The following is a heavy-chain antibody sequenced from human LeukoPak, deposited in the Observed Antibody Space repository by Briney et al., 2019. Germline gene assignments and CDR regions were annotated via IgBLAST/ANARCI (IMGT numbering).Heavy chain of an antibody. D-gene: IGHD3-22*01. CDR3: ARGSTMIVPGAFDI. J-gene: IGHJ3*02. CDR2: IKQDGSEN. V-gene: IGHV3-7*01. Sequence: GGSLRLFCAASGFTFSSYWMSWVRQAPGKGLEGVGNIKQDGSENYYVASVKGRFTISRDNAKNSLYLQMNSLRAEDTAVYYCARGSTMIVPGAFDIWGQGTMVTVSS. CDR1: GFTFSSYW.